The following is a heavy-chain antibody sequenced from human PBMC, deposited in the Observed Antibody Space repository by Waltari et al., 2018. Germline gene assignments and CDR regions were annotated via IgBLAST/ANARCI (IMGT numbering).Heavy chain of an antibody. CDR2: IWYDGSNK. D-gene: IGHD3-10*01. V-gene: IGHV3-30*18. CDR1: GFTFSSYG. J-gene: IGHJ4*02. CDR3: AKDYYGSGSLFDY. Sequence: QVQLVESGGGVVQPGRSLRLSCAASGFTFSSYGMHWVRQAPGKGLEWVAVIWYDGSNKYYADSVKGRFTISRDNSKNTLYLQMNSLRAEDTAMYYCAKDYYGSGSLFDYWGQGTLVTVSS.